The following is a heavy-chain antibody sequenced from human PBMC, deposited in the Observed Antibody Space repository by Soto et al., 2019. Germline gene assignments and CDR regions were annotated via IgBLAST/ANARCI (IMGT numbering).Heavy chain of an antibody. CDR3: ARISLVSSSHCCYYYYGMDV. CDR2: IIPIFGTA. V-gene: IGHV1-69*13. Sequence: SVKVSCKASGGTFSSYAISWVRQAPGQGLEWMGGIIPIFGTANYAQKFQGRVTITADESTSTAYMELSSLRSEDTAVYYCARISLVSSSHCCYYYYGMDVWGQGTTVTAP. CDR1: GGTFSSYA. J-gene: IGHJ6*02. D-gene: IGHD6-13*01.